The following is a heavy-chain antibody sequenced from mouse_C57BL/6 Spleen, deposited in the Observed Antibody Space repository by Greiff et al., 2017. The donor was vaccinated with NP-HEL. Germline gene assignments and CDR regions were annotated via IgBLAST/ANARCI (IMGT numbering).Heavy chain of an antibody. Sequence: EVQLQQSGPELVKPGASVKMSCKASGYTFTDYNLHWVKQSHGKSLEWIGYINPNNGGTSYNQKFKGKAKLTVNKSSSPAYMELRSLTAEDSAVYYCARWGYDYAMDYWGQGTSVTVSS. CDR1: GYTFTDYN. CDR2: INPNNGGT. V-gene: IGHV1-22*01. J-gene: IGHJ4*01. D-gene: IGHD2-2*01. CDR3: ARWGYDYAMDY.